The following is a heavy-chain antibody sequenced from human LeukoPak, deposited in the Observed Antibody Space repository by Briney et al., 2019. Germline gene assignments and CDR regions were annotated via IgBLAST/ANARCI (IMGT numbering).Heavy chain of an antibody. CDR3: ASNTGTVFDY. CDR1: GGSISSSTYY. Sequence: SETLSLTCTVSGGSISSSTYYWAWVRQPPGKGLEWIASIYYSGTTYYNPSLKSRVTISLDTSRNQFSLNLTSVTAADTAVYYCASNTGTVFDYWGQGALVTVSS. D-gene: IGHD7-27*01. V-gene: IGHV4-39*07. CDR2: IYYSGTT. J-gene: IGHJ4*02.